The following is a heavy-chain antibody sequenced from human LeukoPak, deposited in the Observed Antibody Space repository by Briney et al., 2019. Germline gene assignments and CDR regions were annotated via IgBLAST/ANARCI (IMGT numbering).Heavy chain of an antibody. D-gene: IGHD2-2*01. Sequence: GASVKVSCKASGYAFTAYYMHWVRQAPGQGLEWMGWINPNSGGTNYAQKFQGRVTMTRDTSISTAYMELSRLRSDDTAVYYCARDQVVIPAASNDAFDIWGQGTMVTVSS. J-gene: IGHJ3*02. V-gene: IGHV1-2*02. CDR3: ARDQVVIPAASNDAFDI. CDR1: GYAFTAYY. CDR2: INPNSGGT.